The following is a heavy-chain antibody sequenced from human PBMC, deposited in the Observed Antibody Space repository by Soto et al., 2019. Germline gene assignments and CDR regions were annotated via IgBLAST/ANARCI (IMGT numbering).Heavy chain of an antibody. V-gene: IGHV2-5*02. Sequence: QITLKESGPPLVNPTQTLTLTCTFSGFSLTTRGVAVGWIRQPPGKALEWLAVIYWDDDKRHNPSLRNRLTITKDTSKNQVVLTLTNMDPVDTATYYCAHGDGSLGRDWFDPWGQGTLVTVSS. D-gene: IGHD3-10*01. CDR3: AHGDGSLGRDWFDP. CDR2: IYWDDDK. J-gene: IGHJ5*02. CDR1: GFSLTTRGVA.